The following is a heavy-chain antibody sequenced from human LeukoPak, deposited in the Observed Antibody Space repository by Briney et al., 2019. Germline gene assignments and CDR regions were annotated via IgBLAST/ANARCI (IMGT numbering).Heavy chain of an antibody. CDR1: GGSFSGYY. D-gene: IGHD3-16*02. J-gene: IGHJ3*02. Sequence: SETLSLTCAVHGGSFSGYYWTWIRRPPGKGLEWIGVLTYDGTTHYNPSLKSRITISIDTSKNHFSLNLNSVTAADTAVYYCARDRYYDYVWGSYRYTGGPDAFDIWGQGTMVTVSS. CDR3: ARDRYYDYVWGSYRYTGGPDAFDI. V-gene: IGHV4-34*10. CDR2: LTYDGTT.